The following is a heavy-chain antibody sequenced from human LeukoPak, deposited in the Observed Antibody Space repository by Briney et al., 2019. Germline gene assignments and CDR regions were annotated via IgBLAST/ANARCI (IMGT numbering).Heavy chain of an antibody. J-gene: IGHJ6*02. CDR2: IYTGGAT. Sequence: GGSLRLYCAASGFTVSSNYMSWVRQAPGKGLEWVSVIYTGGATYYADSVKGRFTISRDNSKNTLYLQMNSLTTEDTAVYYCARDPYGMDVWGQGTTVTVSS. V-gene: IGHV3-66*02. CDR3: ARDPYGMDV. CDR1: GFTVSSNY.